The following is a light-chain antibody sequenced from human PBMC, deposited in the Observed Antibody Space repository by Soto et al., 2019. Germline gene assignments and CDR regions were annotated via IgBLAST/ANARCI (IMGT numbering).Light chain of an antibody. J-gene: IGKJ1*01. CDR1: QSVSSSY. V-gene: IGKV3-20*01. Sequence: EIVLTQSPGTLSLSPGERATLSGRASQSVSSSYLAWYQQKPGQAPRLLIYGASSRATGIPDRFSGSGSGTDFTLTISRLEHEDFAVYYGQRIYDEPWTSGQGTKVDIK. CDR3: QRIYDEPWT. CDR2: GAS.